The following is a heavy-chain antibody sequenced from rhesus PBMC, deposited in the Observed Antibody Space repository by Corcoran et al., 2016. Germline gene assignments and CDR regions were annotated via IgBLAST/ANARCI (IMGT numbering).Heavy chain of an antibody. J-gene: IGHJ1*01. CDR3: ARGGYQYFEF. Sequence: QVQLQESGPGLVKPSETLSLTCAVSGGSVRSSNWWCWTRQPPGKGLEWIGYISGSSGSTYYNPSLKSRVTISTDTSKNQFSLKLSSVTAADTAVYYCARGGYQYFEFWGQGALVTVSS. V-gene: IGHV4-65*01. CDR2: ISGSSGST. CDR1: GGSVRSSNW. D-gene: IGHD3-28*01.